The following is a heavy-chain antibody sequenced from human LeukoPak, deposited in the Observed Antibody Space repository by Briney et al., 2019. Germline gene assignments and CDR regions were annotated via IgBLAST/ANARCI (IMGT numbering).Heavy chain of an antibody. V-gene: IGHV3-48*02. Sequence: GGSLRLSCAASGFTFSSYSMNWVRQAPGKGLEWVSYISSSSSTIYYADSVKGRFTISRDNAKNSPYLQMNSLRDEDTAVYYCASEVGATTTVDAFDIWGQGTMVTVSS. CDR3: ASEVGATTTVDAFDI. D-gene: IGHD1-26*01. CDR1: GFTFSSYS. J-gene: IGHJ3*02. CDR2: ISSSSSTI.